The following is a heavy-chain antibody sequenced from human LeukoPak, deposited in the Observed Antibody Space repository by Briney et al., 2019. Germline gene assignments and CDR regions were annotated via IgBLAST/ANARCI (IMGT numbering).Heavy chain of an antibody. CDR3: ARTGIVGATHYYYYMDV. V-gene: IGHV6-1*01. D-gene: IGHD1-26*01. Sequence: SQTLSLTCAISGDSVSSNSAAWNWIRQSPSRGLEWLGRTYYRSKWYNDYAVSVKSRITINPDTSKNQFSLQLNSVTPEDTAVYYCARTGIVGATHYYYYMDVWGKGTTVTVSS. CDR1: GDSVSSNSAA. CDR2: TYYRSKWYN. J-gene: IGHJ6*03.